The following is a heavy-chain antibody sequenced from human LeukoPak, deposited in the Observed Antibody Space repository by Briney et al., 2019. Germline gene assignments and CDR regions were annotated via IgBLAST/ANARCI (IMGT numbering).Heavy chain of an antibody. V-gene: IGHV1-24*01. D-gene: IGHD6-13*01. Sequence: ASVKVSCKVSGYTLTELSMHWVRQAPGKGLEWTGGFDPEDGETIYAQKFQGRVTMTEDTSTDTAYMELSSLRSEDTAVYYCATGGAGYSPRGDAFDIWGQGTMVTVSS. CDR1: GYTLTELS. CDR2: FDPEDGET. J-gene: IGHJ3*02. CDR3: ATGGAGYSPRGDAFDI.